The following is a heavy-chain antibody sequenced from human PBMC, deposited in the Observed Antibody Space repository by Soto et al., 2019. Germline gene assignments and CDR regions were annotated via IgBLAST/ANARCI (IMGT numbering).Heavy chain of an antibody. CDR3: ARQAPYYDFWSGYSTTAMVKYYFDY. CDR1: GGTFSSYA. CDR2: IIPIFGTA. V-gene: IGHV1-69*01. Sequence: QVQLVQSGAEVKKPGSSVKVSCKASGGTFSSYAISWVRQAPGQGLEWMGWIIPIFGTANYAQKFQGRVTIPADDSTSTAYMELSSLRSEDTAVYYCARQAPYYDFWSGYSTTAMVKYYFDYWGQGTLVTVSS. J-gene: IGHJ4*02. D-gene: IGHD3-3*01.